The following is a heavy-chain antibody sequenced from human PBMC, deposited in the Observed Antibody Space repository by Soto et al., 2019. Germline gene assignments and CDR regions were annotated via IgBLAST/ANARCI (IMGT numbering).Heavy chain of an antibody. V-gene: IGHV1-2*02. D-gene: IGHD6-19*01. J-gene: IGHJ5*02. Sequence: ASVKVSCKASGYTFTGYYMHWVRQAPGQGLEWLGGINPNSGGTNYAQKFQGRVTMTRDTSISTAFMELSRLSSDDTAVYYFAREDSSGWTFPGVPDPWGQGTLVTVSS. CDR2: INPNSGGT. CDR1: GYTFTGYY. CDR3: AREDSSGWTFPGVPDP.